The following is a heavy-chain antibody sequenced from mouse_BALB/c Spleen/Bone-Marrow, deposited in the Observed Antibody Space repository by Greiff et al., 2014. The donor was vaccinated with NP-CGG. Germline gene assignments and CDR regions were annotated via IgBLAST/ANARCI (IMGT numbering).Heavy chain of an antibody. Sequence: VKVEESGPSLVQPSQSLSITCTVSGFSLTSYGVHWVRQSPGKGLEWLGVIWRGGSTDYNAAFMSRLSITKDNSKSQVFFKMNSLQADDTAIYYCAKNYYGSSYYWGQGTTLTVSS. D-gene: IGHD1-1*01. CDR1: GFSLTSYG. CDR3: AKNYYGSSYY. V-gene: IGHV2-5-1*01. J-gene: IGHJ2*01. CDR2: IWRGGST.